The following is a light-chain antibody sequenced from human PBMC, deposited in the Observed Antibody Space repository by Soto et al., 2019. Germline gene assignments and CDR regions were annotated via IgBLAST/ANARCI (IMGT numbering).Light chain of an antibody. J-gene: IGKJ1*01. CDR2: ASS. CDR1: QSISNF. CDR3: QQNYSTPRA. V-gene: IGKV1-39*01. Sequence: DIQMTQSPSSLSASVGDRVSITCRASQSISNFLNWYQHKPGKAARLLIYASSILESGVPSRFSGSGSGTDFTLTISSLQPEDFANYYGQQNYSTPRAFGQGTKVELK.